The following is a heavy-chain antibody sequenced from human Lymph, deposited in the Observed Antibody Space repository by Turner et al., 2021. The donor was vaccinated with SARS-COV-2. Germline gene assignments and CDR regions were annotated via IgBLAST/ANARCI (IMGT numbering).Heavy chain of an antibody. CDR1: GFTFSSYA. J-gene: IGHJ5*02. CDR2: ISYDGSNK. D-gene: IGHD1-26*01. CDR3: ARAGSGSYLSWFDP. Sequence: QVQLVESGGGVVQPGRSLRLSCAAPGFTFSSYAMHWVRQAPGKGLEWVAVISYDGSNKYYADSEKGRFTISRDNSKNTLYLQMNSLRAEDTAVYYCARAGSGSYLSWFDPWGQGTLVTVSS. V-gene: IGHV3-30-3*01.